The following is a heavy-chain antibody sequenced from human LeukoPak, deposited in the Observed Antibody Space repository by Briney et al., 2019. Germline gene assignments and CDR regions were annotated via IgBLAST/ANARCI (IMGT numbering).Heavy chain of an antibody. CDR3: ARGRGTSGSNRDFYYYYYMDV. V-gene: IGHV1-3*01. D-gene: IGHD2-15*01. CDR2: MNAGNGNT. Sequence: ASVKVSCKASGYTFNDYYMHWVRQAPGQGPEWMGWMNAGNGNTKYSQKFQGRITLIRDTSAATAYMELSSLRHDDLAVYYCARGRGTSGSNRDFYYYYYMDVWGKGTTVTVSS. J-gene: IGHJ6*03. CDR1: GYTFNDYY.